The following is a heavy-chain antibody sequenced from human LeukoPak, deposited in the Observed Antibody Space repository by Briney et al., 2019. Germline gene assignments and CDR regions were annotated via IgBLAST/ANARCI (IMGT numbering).Heavy chain of an antibody. J-gene: IGHJ1*01. CDR1: GGPISSGSYY. CDR2: IYTSGST. V-gene: IGHV4-61*02. D-gene: IGHD3-10*01. Sequence: SETLSLTCTVSGGPISSGSYYWSWIRQPAGKGLEWIGRIYTSGSTNYNPSLKSRVTISVDTSKNQFSLKLSSVTAADTAVYYCARAVRGAAGILEYFQHWGQGTLVTVSS. CDR3: ARAVRGAAGILEYFQH.